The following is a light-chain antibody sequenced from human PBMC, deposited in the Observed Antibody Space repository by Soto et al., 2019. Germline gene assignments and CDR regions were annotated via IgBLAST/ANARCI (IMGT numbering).Light chain of an antibody. CDR3: QQYNDWPPLIT. Sequence: EIVMTQSPATLSVSPGERATLSCRASQSISSDLAWFQQKPGQAPRLLIYDASTWATGVPARFSGSESGTEFTLTISSLQSEDFAVYYCQQYNDWPPLITFGQGTRLDIK. CDR1: QSISSD. V-gene: IGKV3-15*01. CDR2: DAS. J-gene: IGKJ5*01.